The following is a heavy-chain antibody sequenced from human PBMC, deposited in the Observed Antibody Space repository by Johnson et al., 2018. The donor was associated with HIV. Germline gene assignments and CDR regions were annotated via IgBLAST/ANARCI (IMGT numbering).Heavy chain of an antibody. CDR3: VRSPSWAVGDI. CDR2: IWYDGSNK. Sequence: QVQLVESGGCLIQPGGSLRLSCAASGFTVSSNYMSWVRQAPGKGLEWVAVIWYDGSNKYYAASVKGRFTISRDNSKNTLFLQMNSLTADDTAIYYCVRSPSWAVGDILGQGTMATVSS. V-gene: IGHV3-33*08. D-gene: IGHD7-27*01. J-gene: IGHJ3*02. CDR1: GFTVSSNY.